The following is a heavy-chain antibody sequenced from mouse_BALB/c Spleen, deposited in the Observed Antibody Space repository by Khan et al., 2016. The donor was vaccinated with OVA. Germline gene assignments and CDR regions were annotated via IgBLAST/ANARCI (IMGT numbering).Heavy chain of an antibody. Sequence: QIQLVQSGPELKKPGETVRISCKASGYTFPTAGIQWVQKMPGKGLKWIGWINTHSGVPKYAEDFKGRFAFSLEISVSTAYLQITNLKNEDTATYFCARGGAAYYRNDGGAMEYWGQGTSGTVSS. CDR3: ARGGAAYYRNDGGAMEY. D-gene: IGHD2-14*01. CDR2: INTHSGVP. J-gene: IGHJ4*01. V-gene: IGHV9-4*02. CDR1: GYTFPTAG.